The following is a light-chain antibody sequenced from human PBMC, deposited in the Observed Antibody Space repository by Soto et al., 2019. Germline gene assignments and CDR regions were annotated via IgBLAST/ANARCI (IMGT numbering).Light chain of an antibody. J-gene: IGLJ1*01. CDR3: AAWDGSLKGYV. CDR1: SSNIGSNT. Sequence: QSVLTQPPSTSGTLGQRVTISCSGSSSNIGSNTVNWYQQLPGTAPKLLIYRNNQRPSGVPDRFSGSTSGTSASLAISGLQSEDEADYYCAAWDGSLKGYVFGTGTKVTVL. V-gene: IGLV1-44*01. CDR2: RNN.